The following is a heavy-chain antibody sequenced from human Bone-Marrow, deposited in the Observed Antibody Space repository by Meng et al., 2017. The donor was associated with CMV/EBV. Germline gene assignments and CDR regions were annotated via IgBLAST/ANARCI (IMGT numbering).Heavy chain of an antibody. CDR3: AGSYDYDDVPHAFDI. Sequence: GGSLRLSCAASGFTFSSYEMNWVRQAPGKGLEWVSYISSSGSTIYYAVSVKGRFTISRDNAKNSLYLQMNSLRAEDTAVYYCAGSYDYDDVPHAFDIWGQGTMVTVSS. J-gene: IGHJ3*02. V-gene: IGHV3-48*03. CDR2: ISSSGSTI. D-gene: IGHD4-17*01. CDR1: GFTFSSYE.